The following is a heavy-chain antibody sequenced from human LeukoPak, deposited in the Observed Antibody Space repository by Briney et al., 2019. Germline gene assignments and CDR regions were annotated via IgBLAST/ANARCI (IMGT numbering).Heavy chain of an antibody. CDR3: ARAPSAEYSSSSPFGY. Sequence: GASVKVSCKASGYTFTGYYMHWVRQATGQGLEWMGWINPNSGGTNYAQKFQGRVTMTRDTSISTAYMELSRLRSDDTAVYYCARAPSAEYSSSSPFGYWGQGTLVTVSS. CDR2: INPNSGGT. V-gene: IGHV1-2*02. D-gene: IGHD6-6*01. J-gene: IGHJ4*02. CDR1: GYTFTGYY.